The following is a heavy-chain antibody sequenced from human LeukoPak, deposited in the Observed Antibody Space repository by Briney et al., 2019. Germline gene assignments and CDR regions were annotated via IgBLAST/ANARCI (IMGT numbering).Heavy chain of an antibody. CDR1: GGSFSSYA. CDR3: AREVPSTTGTTHGIMVY. J-gene: IGHJ4*02. V-gene: IGHV1-69*04. CDR2: IIPILGIA. Sequence: GASVKVSCKASGGSFSSYAISWVRQAPGQGLEWMGRIIPILGIANYAQKFQGRVTITADKSTSTAYMELSSLRSEDTAVYYCAREVPSTTGTTHGIMVYWGQGTLVTVSS. D-gene: IGHD1-1*01.